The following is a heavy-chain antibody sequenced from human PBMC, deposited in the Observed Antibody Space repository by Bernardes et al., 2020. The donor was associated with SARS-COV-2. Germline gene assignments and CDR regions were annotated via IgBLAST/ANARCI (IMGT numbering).Heavy chain of an antibody. V-gene: IGHV3-53*01. CDR1: GFSVSKNY. Sequence: GGSLRLSRAASGFSVSKNYMGWVRQAPGKGLEWVSTIYTAGSTTYTDSVKGRFTISREDSKNTQRITAQIWYESLRADDTAVYYCAKTISPHLPPWYGMDAWGQGTTVTVSS. CDR2: IYTAGST. CDR3: AKTISPHLPPWYGMDA. J-gene: IGHJ6*02.